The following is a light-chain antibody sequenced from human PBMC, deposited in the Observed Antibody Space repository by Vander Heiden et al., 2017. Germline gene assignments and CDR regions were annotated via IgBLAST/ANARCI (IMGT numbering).Light chain of an antibody. J-gene: IGKJ1*01. CDR2: GAS. CDR3: QLYYNRPPVT. V-gene: IGKV3-15*01. CDR1: QSISSN. Sequence: EIVMTQSPATLSVSPGERATLSCRASQSISSNLAWYQQKPGQAPRLLIYGASTRATGIPARFSGSGSGTEVTLTISSLQSEDFAVYYCQLYYNRPPVTFGQGTKVEIK.